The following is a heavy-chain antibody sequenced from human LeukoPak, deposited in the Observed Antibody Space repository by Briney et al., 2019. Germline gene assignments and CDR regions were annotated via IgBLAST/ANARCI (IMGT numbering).Heavy chain of an antibody. CDR2: IYTSGST. CDR1: GGSISSYY. D-gene: IGHD3-9*01. J-gene: IGHJ5*02. Sequence: SETLSLTCTVSGGSISSYYWSWIRQPAGKGLEWIGRIYTSGSTNYNPSLKSRVTMSVDTSKNQFSLKLSSVTAADTAVYYCARDLVGGYDILTGYPLNWFDPWGQGTLVTVSS. CDR3: ARDLVGGYDILTGYPLNWFDP. V-gene: IGHV4-4*07.